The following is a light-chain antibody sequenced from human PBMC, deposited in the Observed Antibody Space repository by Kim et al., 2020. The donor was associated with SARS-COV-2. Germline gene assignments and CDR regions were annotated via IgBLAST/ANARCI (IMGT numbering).Light chain of an antibody. J-gene: IGKJ3*01. V-gene: IGKV1-33*01. CDR1: QDIRKY. CDR2: DAS. CDR3: QQSDNLPLT. Sequence: ATVGDRVTITCQASQDIRKYLNWFQQKPGKAPKLLIYDASNLEIGVPPRFSGSGSGTHFTFTISSLQPEDVATYYCQQSDNLPLTFGPGTKVDIK.